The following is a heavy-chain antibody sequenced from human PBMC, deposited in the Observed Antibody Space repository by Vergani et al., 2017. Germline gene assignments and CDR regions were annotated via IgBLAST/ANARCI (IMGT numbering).Heavy chain of an antibody. V-gene: IGHV4-39*01. D-gene: IGHD2-2*01. CDR1: GGSISSSSYY. Sequence: QLQLQESGPGLVKPSETLSLTCTVSGGSISSSSYYWGWIRQPPGKGLEWIGSIYYSGSTYYNPSLKSRVTISVDTSKNQFSLKLSSVTAADTAVYYCARQAPGYCSSTSCYRGGCVDLWGRGTLVTVSS. CDR3: ARQAPGYCSSTSCYRGGCVDL. J-gene: IGHJ2*01. CDR2: IYYSGST.